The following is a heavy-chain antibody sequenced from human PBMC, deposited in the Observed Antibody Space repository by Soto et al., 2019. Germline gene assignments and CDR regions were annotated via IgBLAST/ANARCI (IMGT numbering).Heavy chain of an antibody. CDR3: AKLPDYSSSSAHLDY. D-gene: IGHD6-6*01. V-gene: IGHV3-23*01. Sequence: PGGSLRLSCTASGFTFSNYAMTWFRQAPGKGLDWVSTISGSGISTFYADSVKGRFTISRDNSKNTLYMQMNSLRAEDTAIYYCAKLPDYSSSSAHLDYCGKGTLVTVCS. CDR2: ISGSGIST. J-gene: IGHJ4*02. CDR1: GFTFSNYA.